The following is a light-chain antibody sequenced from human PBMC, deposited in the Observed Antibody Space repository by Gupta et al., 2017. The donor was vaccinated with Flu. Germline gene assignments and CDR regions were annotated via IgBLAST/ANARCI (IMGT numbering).Light chain of an antibody. J-gene: IGKJ5*01. Sequence: DIQMTQSPSTLSASVGDRVTITCRASQSISSWLAWYQQKPGKAPKLLIYKASSLESGVPSRVSGSGSGTEFTLTISSLQPDDFATYYCQQDNSYSITFGQGTRLEIK. CDR1: QSISSW. V-gene: IGKV1-5*03. CDR3: QQDNSYSIT. CDR2: KAS.